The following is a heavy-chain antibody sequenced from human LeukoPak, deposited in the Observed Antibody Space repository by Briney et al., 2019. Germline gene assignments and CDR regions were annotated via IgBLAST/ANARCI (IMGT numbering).Heavy chain of an antibody. V-gene: IGHV3-53*01. CDR1: GFTVSLYY. Sequence: GGSLRLSCAASGFTVSLYYMTWVRQAPGKGLEWVSVIYSGGPTYYADSVKGRFTTSRDNSKNTVYLQMNSLRGEDTAVYYCAKDSGWPFDYWGQGTLVTVSS. D-gene: IGHD6-19*01. CDR3: AKDSGWPFDY. J-gene: IGHJ4*02. CDR2: IYSGGPT.